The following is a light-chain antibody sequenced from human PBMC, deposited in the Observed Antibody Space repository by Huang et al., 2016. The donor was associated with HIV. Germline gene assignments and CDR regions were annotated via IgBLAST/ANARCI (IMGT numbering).Light chain of an antibody. CDR2: WAS. J-gene: IGKJ2*01. V-gene: IGKV4-1*01. Sequence: DIVMTQSPDSLAVSLGERATINCKSSQSLLYNSNNKNYLAWYQQKPGQPPNLLIYWASSRKSGVPYRFSGSGSETDFTLTISSLQAEDVAVYYCQQHYSSPPTFGQGTKLEIK. CDR3: QQHYSSPPT. CDR1: QSLLYNSNNKNY.